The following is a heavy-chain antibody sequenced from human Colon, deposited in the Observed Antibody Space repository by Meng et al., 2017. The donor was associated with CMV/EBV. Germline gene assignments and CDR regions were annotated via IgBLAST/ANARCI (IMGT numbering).Heavy chain of an antibody. CDR3: VKEGSSGHTFEY. D-gene: IGHD6-19*01. J-gene: IGHJ4*02. V-gene: IGHV3-30*02. CDR2: IQYDGSNK. CDR1: GFTFRSYG. Sequence: QVPLAESGVVLLQAGVSLSLSCAASGFTFRSYGMHWVRQAPGKGLELVAFIQYDGSNKYYADSVKGRFTISRDNSKKTLSLEMNSLRPEDTAVYYCVKEGSSGHTFEYWGQGTLVTVSS.